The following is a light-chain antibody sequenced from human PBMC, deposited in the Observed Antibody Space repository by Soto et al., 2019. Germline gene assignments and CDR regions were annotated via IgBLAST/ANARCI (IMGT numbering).Light chain of an antibody. Sequence: EIVMTQSPATLSVSPGERATLSCGASQSISRYLAWYQQKPGQVPRLLIYGASTRATGIPARFSGSGSGTEFTLTISSLQSEDFAVYYCQQYNNWPRTFGQGTKVDIK. CDR1: QSISRY. J-gene: IGKJ1*01. V-gene: IGKV3-15*01. CDR2: GAS. CDR3: QQYNNWPRT.